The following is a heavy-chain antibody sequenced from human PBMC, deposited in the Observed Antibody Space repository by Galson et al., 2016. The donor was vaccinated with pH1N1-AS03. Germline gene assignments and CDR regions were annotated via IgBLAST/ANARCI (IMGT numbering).Heavy chain of an antibody. CDR2: INTDTGYT. D-gene: IGHD1-1*01. CDR3: ARWER. V-gene: IGHV1-3*04. CDR1: GYTFTSHV. Sequence: SVKVSCKASGYTFTSHVVDWVRQAPGQSLEWMGWINTDTGYTKYSQKFQGRVTITKDTSATTAYMELNSLTSEDTAVYYCARWERWGQGTLVTVSS. J-gene: IGHJ4*02.